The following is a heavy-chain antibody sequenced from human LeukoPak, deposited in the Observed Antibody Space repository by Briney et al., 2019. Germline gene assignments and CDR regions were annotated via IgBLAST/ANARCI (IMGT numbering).Heavy chain of an antibody. CDR3: ARGGRGSPRGAFDI. CDR2: INAGNGNT. Sequence: GASVKVSCKASGYTFTSYAMHWVRQAPGQRLEWMGWINAGNGNTKYSQEFQGRVTITRDTSASTAYMELSSLRSEDTAVYYCARGGRGSPRGAFDIWGQGTMVTVSS. V-gene: IGHV1-3*03. D-gene: IGHD1-26*01. J-gene: IGHJ3*02. CDR1: GYTFTSYA.